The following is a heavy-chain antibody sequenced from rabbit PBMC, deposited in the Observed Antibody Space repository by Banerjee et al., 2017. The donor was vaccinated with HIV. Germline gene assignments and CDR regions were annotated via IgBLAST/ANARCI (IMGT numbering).Heavy chain of an antibody. V-gene: IGHV1S40*01. J-gene: IGHJ4*01. D-gene: IGHD1-1*01. Sequence: QSLEESGGDLVKPEGSLTLTCTASGFSFSTSYYMCWVRQAPGKGLEWIGCIYTGSSGSTYYANWAKGRFTISKTSSTTVTLQMTGLTAADTATYLCAREAPYNYSSSYLGGYYFDLWGPGTLVTVS. CDR3: AREAPYNYSSSYLGGYYFDL. CDR2: IYTGSSGST. CDR1: GFSFSTSYY.